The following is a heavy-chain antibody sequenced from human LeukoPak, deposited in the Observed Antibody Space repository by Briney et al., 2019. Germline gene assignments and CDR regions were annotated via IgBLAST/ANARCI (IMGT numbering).Heavy chain of an antibody. J-gene: IGHJ6*02. CDR2: IIPIFGTA. V-gene: IGHV1-69*13. D-gene: IGHD3-22*01. CDR3: ARDRSSEGYYDSSGYGYCYGMDV. CDR1: GGTFSSYA. Sequence: ASVKVSCEASGGTFSSYAISWVRQAPGQGLEWMGGIIPIFGTANYAQKFQGRVTITADESTSTAYMELSSLRSEDTAVYYCARDRSSEGYYDSSGYGYCYGMDVWGQGTTVTVSS.